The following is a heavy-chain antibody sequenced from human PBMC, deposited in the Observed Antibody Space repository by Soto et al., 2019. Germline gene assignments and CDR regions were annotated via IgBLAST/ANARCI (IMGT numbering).Heavy chain of an antibody. D-gene: IGHD3-3*01. J-gene: IGHJ2*01. V-gene: IGHV4-31*03. CDR1: GGSISSGGYY. CDR3: ARGPDSSHWYFDL. Sequence: QVQLQESGPGLVKPSQTLSLTCTVSGGSISSGGYYWSWIRQHPGKGLEWIGYIYYSGSTYYNPFLESRVTIPLDTSKNQFALKLNSMTAADTAGDYCARGPDSSHWYFDLWGRGTLVTVSS. CDR2: IYYSGST.